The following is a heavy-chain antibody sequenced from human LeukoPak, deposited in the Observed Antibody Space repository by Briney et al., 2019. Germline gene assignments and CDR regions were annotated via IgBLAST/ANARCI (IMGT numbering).Heavy chain of an antibody. D-gene: IGHD1-1*01. Sequence: GGSLRLSCAASGFTFSHYAMNWVRQAPGKGLEWVSGISGSGGSTFYADSVKGRFTISRDNSKNTLYLQMTSLRADDTSVFYSAKEGAEYNLNAWGQGTLVTVSS. CDR2: ISGSGGST. CDR1: GFTFSHYA. CDR3: AKEGAEYNLNA. V-gene: IGHV3-23*01. J-gene: IGHJ5*02.